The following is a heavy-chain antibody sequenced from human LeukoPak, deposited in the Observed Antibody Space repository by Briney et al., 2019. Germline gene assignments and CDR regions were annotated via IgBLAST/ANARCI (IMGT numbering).Heavy chain of an antibody. CDR2: ISHEGSNK. D-gene: IGHD3-22*01. V-gene: IGHV3-30-3*01. CDR1: GFTLGSYA. Sequence: PGGCLRLSCAASGFTLGSYAQHWVREAPGKGLEWVAVISHEGSNKYNADAVKGRFTISRDNSKNTLYLQMNSLRAEDTAVYYCARASYHYDSSDSKGAFDIWGQGTMVTVSS. CDR3: ARASYHYDSSDSKGAFDI. J-gene: IGHJ3*02.